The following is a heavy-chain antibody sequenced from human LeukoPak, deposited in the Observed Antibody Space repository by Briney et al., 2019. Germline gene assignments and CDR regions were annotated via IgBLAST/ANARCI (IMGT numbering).Heavy chain of an antibody. V-gene: IGHV1-69*13. CDR3: ARGKQLGPHDAFDI. CDR2: IIPIFGTA. Sequence: ASVKVSCKASGGTFSSYAISWVRQAPGQGLEWMGGIIPIFGTANYAQKFQGRVTITADESTSTAYMELSSLRSEDTAVYYCARGKQLGPHDAFDIWGQGTMVTVSS. J-gene: IGHJ3*02. CDR1: GGTFSSYA. D-gene: IGHD6-6*01.